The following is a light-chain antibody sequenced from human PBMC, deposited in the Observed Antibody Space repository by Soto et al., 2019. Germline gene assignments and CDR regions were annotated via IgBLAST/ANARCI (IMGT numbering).Light chain of an antibody. J-gene: IGLJ1*01. V-gene: IGLV2-8*01. CDR3: SSYAGTNNRYV. Sequence: QSALTKPPSASGSPGQSVTISCTRTGRDIGGDNFVSWYQQHPGKVPKLIIYEVNKRPSGVPERFSGSKSGNTASLTVSGLQADDEADYYCSSYAGTNNRYVFGTGTKVTVL. CDR2: EVN. CDR1: GRDIGGDNF.